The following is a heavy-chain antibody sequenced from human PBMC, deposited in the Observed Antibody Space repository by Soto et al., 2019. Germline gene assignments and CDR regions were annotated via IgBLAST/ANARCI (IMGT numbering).Heavy chain of an antibody. J-gene: IGHJ4*02. CDR1: GDTFTDYY. D-gene: IGHD2-21*02. V-gene: IGHV1-46*01. Sequence: QVQLVQSGAEVKKPGASVKVSCKASGDTFTDYYIHWVRQAPGQGLEWMGTVNPSGGHTTYAQHFLGRMTMTRDTSTSTLYMERPSLTSEDTAVYYCARGGHVVVVTAALDYWGQGTLVTVSS. CDR3: ARGGHVVVVTAALDY. CDR2: VNPSGGHT.